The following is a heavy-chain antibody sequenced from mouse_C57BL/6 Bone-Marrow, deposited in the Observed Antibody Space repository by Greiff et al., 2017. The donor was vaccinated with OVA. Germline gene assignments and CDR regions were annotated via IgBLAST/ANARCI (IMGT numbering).Heavy chain of an antibody. CDR3: GRGDDGSSFDY. Sequence: EVQLQQSGPELVKPGASVKISCKASGYSFTGYYMNWVKQSPEKSLEWIGEINPSTGGTTYNQKFKAKATLTVDKSSSTAYMQLKSLTSEDSAFNYCGRGDDGSSFDYWGQGTTLTVSS. J-gene: IGHJ2*01. V-gene: IGHV1-42*01. CDR2: INPSTGGT. CDR1: GYSFTGYY. D-gene: IGHD1-1*01.